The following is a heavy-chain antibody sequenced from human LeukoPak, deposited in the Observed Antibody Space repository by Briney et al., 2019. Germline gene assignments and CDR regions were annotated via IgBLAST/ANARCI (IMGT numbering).Heavy chain of an antibody. Sequence: SETLSLTCTVSGGSISSGVYYWSWIRQPPGKNLEWIGYIYYSGSTNYNPSLKSRVTISVDTSKNQFSLKLSSVTAADTAVYYCARFSITMVRGVTTYDAFDIWGQGTMVTVSS. CDR1: GGSISSGVYY. CDR3: ARFSITMVRGVTTYDAFDI. D-gene: IGHD3-10*01. J-gene: IGHJ3*02. V-gene: IGHV4-61*08. CDR2: IYYSGST.